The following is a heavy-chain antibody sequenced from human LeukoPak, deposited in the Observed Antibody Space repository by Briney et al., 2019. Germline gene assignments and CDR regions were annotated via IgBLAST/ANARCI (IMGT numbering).Heavy chain of an antibody. Sequence: GGSLRLSCAASGFTFSSSAMSWVRQAPGKGLEWVSSISAGGSTYYADSMKGRFTISRDNSKNTLYLQMNSLRAEDTAVYYCARVGTSSLWDWFDPWGQGTLVTVSS. CDR2: ISAGGST. CDR1: GFTFSSSA. V-gene: IGHV3-23*01. D-gene: IGHD2-8*01. J-gene: IGHJ5*02. CDR3: ARVGTSSLWDWFDP.